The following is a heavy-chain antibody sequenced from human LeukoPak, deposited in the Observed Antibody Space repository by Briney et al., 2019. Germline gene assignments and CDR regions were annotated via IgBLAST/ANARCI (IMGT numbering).Heavy chain of an antibody. J-gene: IGHJ3*02. CDR1: GFTSSSYW. V-gene: IGHV3-21*05. Sequence: GGSLRLSCAASGFTSSSYWMTWVRQAPGKGLEWVSYISSSSSYTNYADSVKGRFTISRDNAKNSLYLQMTSLRAEDTAVYYCARRFWYAFDIWGQGTMVTVSS. D-gene: IGHD3-3*01. CDR2: ISSSSSYT. CDR3: ARRFWYAFDI.